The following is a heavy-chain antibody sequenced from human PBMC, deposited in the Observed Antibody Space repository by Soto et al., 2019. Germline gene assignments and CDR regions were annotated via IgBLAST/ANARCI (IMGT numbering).Heavy chain of an antibody. CDR3: AREFDTLGWCDP. Sequence: EVQLVQSGAEVKKPGESLRISCEGSGYSFTNYWISWVRQTPGKGLEWMGRIDPSDSYTKYSPSLQGHVTISADESTNTAYLQWSSLQASDTAIYYCAREFDTLGWCDPWGQGTLVTVSS. CDR2: IDPSDSYT. D-gene: IGHD3-9*01. CDR1: GYSFTNYW. J-gene: IGHJ5*02. V-gene: IGHV5-10-1*03.